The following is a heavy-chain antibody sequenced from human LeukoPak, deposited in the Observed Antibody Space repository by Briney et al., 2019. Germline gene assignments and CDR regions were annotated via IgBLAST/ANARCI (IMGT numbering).Heavy chain of an antibody. Sequence: SETLSLTCAVYGRSFSGYCWTWIRQPPGKGLEWVGEINHSGSTNYNPSLKSRVTISVDTSKNQFSLKLSSVTAADTAVYYCASPTSYCSSSSCWDAFDIWGQGTMVTVSS. V-gene: IGHV4-34*01. CDR1: GRSFSGYC. CDR2: INHSGST. D-gene: IGHD2-2*01. CDR3: ASPTSYCSSSSCWDAFDI. J-gene: IGHJ3*02.